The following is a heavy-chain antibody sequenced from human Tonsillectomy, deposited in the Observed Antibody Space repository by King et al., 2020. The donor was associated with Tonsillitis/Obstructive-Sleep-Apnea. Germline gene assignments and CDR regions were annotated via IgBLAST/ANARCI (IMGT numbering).Heavy chain of an antibody. CDR3: ARDSRSVVDNWYFDL. V-gene: IGHV5-51*03. Sequence: QLVQSGAEVKKPGESLKISCQGSGYSFTNHWIGWVRQMPGKGLEWMGIIYPDDSDSRYSPSFQGQVTFSADKSINTVYLQWCSLKTSDTAIYFCARDSRSVVDNWYFDLWGRGTLVTVSS. D-gene: IGHD3-22*01. CDR2: IYPDDSDS. CDR1: GYSFTNHW. J-gene: IGHJ2*01.